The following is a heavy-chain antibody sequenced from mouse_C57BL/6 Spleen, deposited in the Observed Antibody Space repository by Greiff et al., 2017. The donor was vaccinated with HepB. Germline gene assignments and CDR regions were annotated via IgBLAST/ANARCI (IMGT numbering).Heavy chain of an antibody. J-gene: IGHJ1*03. CDR3: ARKKTGTGGYFDV. D-gene: IGHD4-1*01. V-gene: IGHV5-17*01. CDR2: ISSGSSTI. Sequence: EVKLMESGGGLVKPGGSLKLSCAASGFTFSDYGMHWVRQAPEKGLEWVAYISSGSSTIYYADTVKGRFTISRDNAKNTLFLKMTSLRSEDTAMYYCARKKTGTGGYFDVWGTGTTVTVSS. CDR1: GFTFSDYG.